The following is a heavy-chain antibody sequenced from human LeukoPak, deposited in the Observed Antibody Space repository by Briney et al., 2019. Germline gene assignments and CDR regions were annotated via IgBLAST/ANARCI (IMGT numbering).Heavy chain of an antibody. J-gene: IGHJ6*03. Sequence: GGSLRLSCAASGFTFSSYEMNWVRQAAGKGLEWVSYISNIDRTIHYADSVKGRFTISRDNAQNSLYLQMNSLRAEDTAVYYCARGEYSSSWYQGYMDVWGKGTTVTVSS. D-gene: IGHD6-13*01. CDR2: ISNIDRTI. V-gene: IGHV3-48*03. CDR3: ARGEYSSSWYQGYMDV. CDR1: GFTFSSYE.